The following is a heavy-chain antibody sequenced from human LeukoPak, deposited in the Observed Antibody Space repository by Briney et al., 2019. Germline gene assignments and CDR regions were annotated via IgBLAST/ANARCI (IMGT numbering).Heavy chain of an antibody. Sequence: GGSLRLSCVASGFAFSSHDMNWARQAPGKGLEWLSYISNSGRTIDSADSVKGRFTISRDNAKNSLYLQMNSLRAEDTAVYYCARDNYYKSGTFDCWGQGTLVTVSS. CDR1: GFAFSSHD. CDR3: ARDNYYKSGTFDC. J-gene: IGHJ4*02. CDR2: ISNSGRTI. D-gene: IGHD3-10*01. V-gene: IGHV3-48*03.